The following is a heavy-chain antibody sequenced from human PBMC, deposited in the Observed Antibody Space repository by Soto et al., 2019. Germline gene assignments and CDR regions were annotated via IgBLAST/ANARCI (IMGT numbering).Heavy chain of an antibody. Sequence: QVHLVQSGAEVKKPGASVKVSCKTAGYTFTGYYMDLVRQAPGEGLDWMAGINPISGATKYAQTFQGRVNMTRDPSISTVYMGLSRLPSEATAVYYRVRGGYGDYLHHWAQAPLVTVSP. CDR3: VRGGYGDYLHH. V-gene: IGHV1-2*02. CDR1: GYTFTGYY. J-gene: IGHJ1*01. CDR2: INPISGAT. D-gene: IGHD4-17*01.